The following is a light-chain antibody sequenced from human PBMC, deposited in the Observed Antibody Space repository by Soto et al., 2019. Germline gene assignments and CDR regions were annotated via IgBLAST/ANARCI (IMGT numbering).Light chain of an antibody. CDR3: QQRSNWPPET. J-gene: IGKJ2*01. CDR1: QSVSSY. Sequence: EIVLTQSPATLSLSPGERATLSCRASQSVSSYLAWYQQKPVQAPRLLIYDASNRATGIPARFSGSGSGTDFTLTISSLEPEDFAVYYCQQRSNWPPETFGQGTKLEIK. V-gene: IGKV3-11*01. CDR2: DAS.